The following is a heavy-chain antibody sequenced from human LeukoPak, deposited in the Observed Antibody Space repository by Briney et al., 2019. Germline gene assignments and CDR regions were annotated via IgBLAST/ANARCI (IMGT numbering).Heavy chain of an antibody. J-gene: IGHJ4*02. CDR3: ASGDYCGGDCYSGELDY. CDR2: ISSSSSYI. CDR1: GFTFSSYS. V-gene: IGHV3-21*01. Sequence: GGSLRLSCAASGFTFSSYSMNWVRQAPGKGLEWVSSISSSSSYIYYADSVKGRFTISRDNAKNSLYLQMNSLRAEDTAVYYCASGDYCGGDCYSGELDYWGQGTLVTVSS. D-gene: IGHD2-21*02.